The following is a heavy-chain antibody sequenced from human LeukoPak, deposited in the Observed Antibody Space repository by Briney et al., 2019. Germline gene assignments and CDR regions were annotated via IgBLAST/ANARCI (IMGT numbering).Heavy chain of an antibody. J-gene: IGHJ4*02. V-gene: IGHV1-18*01. CDR2: ISAYNGNT. CDR3: ARDPADRYYDFWSGYAKGRSFDY. D-gene: IGHD3-3*01. Sequence: ASVKVSCKASGYTFTSYGISWVRQAPGQGLEWMGWISAYNGNTNYAQKLQGRVTMTTDTSTSTAYMELRSLRSDDTAVYYCARDPADRYYDFWSGYAKGRSFDYWGQGTLVTVSS. CDR1: GYTFTSYG.